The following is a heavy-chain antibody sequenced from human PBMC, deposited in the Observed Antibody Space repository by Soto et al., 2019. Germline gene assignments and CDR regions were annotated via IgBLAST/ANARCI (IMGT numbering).Heavy chain of an antibody. D-gene: IGHD6-19*01. Sequence: ASVKVSCKASGYTFTSYGISWVRQAPGQGLEWMGWISAYNGNTNYAQKLQGRVTMTTDTSTSTAYMELRSLRSDDTAVYYCARVSSGWYEYSASPWGQGTLVTVSS. V-gene: IGHV1-18*01. CDR1: GYTFTSYG. J-gene: IGHJ5*02. CDR3: ARVSSGWYEYSASP. CDR2: ISAYNGNT.